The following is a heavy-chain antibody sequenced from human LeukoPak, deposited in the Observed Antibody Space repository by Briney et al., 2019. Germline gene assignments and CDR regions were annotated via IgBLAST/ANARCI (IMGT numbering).Heavy chain of an antibody. J-gene: IGHJ6*02. CDR2: MYYSGTT. Sequence: RSSETLSLTCTVSGGSISSYYWSWIRQPPGKGLEWIGYMYYSGTTNYNPSLKNRVTISVDTSKNQFSLKLSSVTAADTAVYYCASGSSTVKFYYGIDVWGRGTTVTVSS. CDR1: GGSISSYY. D-gene: IGHD4-17*01. V-gene: IGHV4-59*01. CDR3: ASGSSTVKFYYGIDV.